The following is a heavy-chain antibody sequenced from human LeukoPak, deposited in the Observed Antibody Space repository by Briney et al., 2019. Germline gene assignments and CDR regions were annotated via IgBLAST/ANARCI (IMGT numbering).Heavy chain of an antibody. CDR3: ARSSSDGYNSFRYYFDY. Sequence: GGSLRLSCAASGFTFRDAWLNWVRQAPGKGLEWVSVIYSGGSTYYADSVKGRFTISRDNSKNTLYLQMNSLRAEDTAVYYCARSSSDGYNSFRYYFDYWGQGTLVTVSS. CDR2: IYSGGST. CDR1: GFTFRDAW. D-gene: IGHD5-24*01. V-gene: IGHV3-66*01. J-gene: IGHJ4*02.